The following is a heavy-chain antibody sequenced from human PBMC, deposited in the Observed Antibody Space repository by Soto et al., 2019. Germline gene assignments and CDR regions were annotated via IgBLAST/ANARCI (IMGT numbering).Heavy chain of an antibody. V-gene: IGHV1-69*02. D-gene: IGHD1-26*01. CDR2: IIPILGIA. Sequence: SVKVSCKASGGTFSSYTISWVRLAPGQGLEWMGRIIPILGIANYAQKFQGRVTITADKSTSTAYMELSSLRSEDTAVYYCARVGASDYYYYMEVWGKGTTVTVSS. CDR1: GGTFSSYT. CDR3: ARVGASDYYYYMEV. J-gene: IGHJ6*03.